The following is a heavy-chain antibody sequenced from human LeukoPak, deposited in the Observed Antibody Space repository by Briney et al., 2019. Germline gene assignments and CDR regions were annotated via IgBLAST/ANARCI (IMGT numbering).Heavy chain of an antibody. CDR3: ARDYLGGDPYFDY. D-gene: IGHD4-17*01. CDR2: ISSSSSYI. V-gene: IGHV3-21*01. J-gene: IGHJ4*02. CDR1: GFTFSSYW. Sequence: SGGSLRLSCAASGFTFSSYWLNWVRQAPGKGLEWVSSISSSSSYIYYADSVKGRFTISRDNAKNSLYLQMNSLRAEDTAVYYCARDYLGGDPYFDYWGQGTLVTVSS.